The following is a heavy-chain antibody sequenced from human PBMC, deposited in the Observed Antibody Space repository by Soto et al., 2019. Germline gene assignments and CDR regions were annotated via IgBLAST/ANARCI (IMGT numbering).Heavy chain of an antibody. Sequence: QVQLQESGPGLVKPSETLSLTCNVSGAPITNYYWSWIRQPAGKGLEWIGRVYTSGATKYNPSLKGRVTMSLDTSQNRFSLRLSAVTAADTAVYYCARDGVVSGAILPSHLGDYTVDVWGRGITVTVSS. J-gene: IGHJ6*02. CDR2: VYTSGAT. V-gene: IGHV4-4*07. CDR1: GAPITNYY. CDR3: ARDGVVSGAILPSHLGDYTVDV. D-gene: IGHD3-3*01.